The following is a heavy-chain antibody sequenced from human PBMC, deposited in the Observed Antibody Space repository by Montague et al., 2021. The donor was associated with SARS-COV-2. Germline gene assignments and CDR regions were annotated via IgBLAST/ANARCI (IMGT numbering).Heavy chain of an antibody. D-gene: IGHD6-19*01. CDR2: TYYRSKWYS. CDR3: VRYSGWFYFDF. V-gene: IGHV6-1*01. Sequence: CVISGDSVSSNSVAWSWIGQSPSRGLEWLGRTYYRSKWYSDYAPSVRGRLTVNPDASKNEFSLELNYVTPEDTAVYYCVRYSGWFYFDFWGQGTLVTVSS. CDR1: GDSVSSNSVA. J-gene: IGHJ4*02.